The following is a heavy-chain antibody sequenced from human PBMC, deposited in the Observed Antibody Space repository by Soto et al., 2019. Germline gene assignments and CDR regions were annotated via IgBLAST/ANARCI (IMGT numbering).Heavy chain of an antibody. CDR1: GGSFSSYY. CDR3: ARDPGYGDYAPRY. V-gene: IGHV4-4*09. D-gene: IGHD4-17*01. J-gene: IGHJ4*02. CDR2: IYNSVRP. Sequence: PSETLSLTCTVSGGSFSSYYWSWISQPPGKGLEWIGYIYNSVRPDYNPSLKSRVTISVDTSKNQFYLRLSSVTAADTAVYYCARDPGYGDYAPRYWGQGTLVTVSS.